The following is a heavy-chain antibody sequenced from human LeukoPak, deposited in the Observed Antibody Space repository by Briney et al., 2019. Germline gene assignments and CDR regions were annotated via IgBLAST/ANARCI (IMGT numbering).Heavy chain of an antibody. CDR3: ARLCGGDCYSGLDY. CDR2: ISSGSNTI. Sequence: GGSLRLSCAASGFTFSSYEMNWVRQPPGRVLEYLSYISSGSNTISYAYSVKGLFTISRDNAKNSLYLPMNSLRAEDTAVYYCARLCGGDCYSGLDYWGQGTLVTVSS. D-gene: IGHD2-21*02. CDR1: GFTFSSYE. J-gene: IGHJ4*02. V-gene: IGHV3-48*03.